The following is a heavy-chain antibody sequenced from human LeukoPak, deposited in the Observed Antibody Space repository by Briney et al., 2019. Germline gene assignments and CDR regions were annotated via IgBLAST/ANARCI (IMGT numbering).Heavy chain of an antibody. V-gene: IGHV3-23*01. CDR2: ISGSGGST. Sequence: GWSLRLSCAASGFTFSSYAMSWVRQAPGKGLEWVSAISGSGGSTYYADSVKGRFTISRDNSKNTLYLQMNSLRAEDTAVYYCAKDHEGDTSMVLDYWGQRTPVTVSS. D-gene: IGHD5-18*01. CDR1: GFTFSSYA. CDR3: AKDHEGDTSMVLDY. J-gene: IGHJ4*02.